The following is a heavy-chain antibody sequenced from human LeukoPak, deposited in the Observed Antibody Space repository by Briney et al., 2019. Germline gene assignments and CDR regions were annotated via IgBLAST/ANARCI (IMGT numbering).Heavy chain of an antibody. CDR3: ARAPVVVTGGGWFDP. V-gene: IGHV1-69*13. J-gene: IGHJ5*02. D-gene: IGHD3-22*01. CDR2: IIPIFGTA. Sequence: ASVKVSCKASGGTFSSYAISWVRQAPGQGLEWMGGIIPIFGTANYAQKFQGRVTITADESTSTAYMELSSLRSEDTAVYYCARAPVVVTGGGWFDPWGQGTLVTVSS. CDR1: GGTFSSYA.